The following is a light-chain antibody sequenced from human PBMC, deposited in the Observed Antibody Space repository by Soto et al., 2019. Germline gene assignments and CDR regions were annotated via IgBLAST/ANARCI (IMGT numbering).Light chain of an antibody. CDR3: QQSYSTLFT. J-gene: IGKJ3*01. Sequence: IQMTQFPSSLSASVGDRVTITCRAGQTVIRYLNWYQQKPGRAPNLLIYAVSNLQSGVPSRFSGSGSGTEFTLTISDLQPEDFGTYYCQQSYSTLFTFGPGTKVEIK. CDR1: QTVIRY. CDR2: AVS. V-gene: IGKV1-39*01.